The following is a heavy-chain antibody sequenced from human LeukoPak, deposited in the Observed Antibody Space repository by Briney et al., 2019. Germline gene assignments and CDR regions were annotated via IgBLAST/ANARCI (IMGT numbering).Heavy chain of an antibody. D-gene: IGHD3-22*01. CDR2: ISWNSGSI. Sequence: GGSLRLSCAASGFTFDDYAMHWVRQAPGKGLEWVSDISWNSGSIGYADSVKGRFTISRDNAKNSLYLQMNSLRAEDTALYYCAKDITMTDWGQGTLVTVSS. CDR3: AKDITMTD. V-gene: IGHV3-9*01. J-gene: IGHJ4*02. CDR1: GFTFDDYA.